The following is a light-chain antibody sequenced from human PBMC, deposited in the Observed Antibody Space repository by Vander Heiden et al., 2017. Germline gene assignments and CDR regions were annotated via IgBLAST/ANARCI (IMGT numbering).Light chain of an antibody. CDR1: RLGDKY. J-gene: IGLJ3*02. Sequence: TQPPSLSVSAGQTDSLTCSGARLGDKYACWYQQKPGQSPVLVIYQDNKRPSGIPERFSGYTSGNTATLNITGIQPIDEADYYCPAWATNIVVFGGGTKLTVL. V-gene: IGLV3-1*01. CDR3: PAWATNIVV. CDR2: QDN.